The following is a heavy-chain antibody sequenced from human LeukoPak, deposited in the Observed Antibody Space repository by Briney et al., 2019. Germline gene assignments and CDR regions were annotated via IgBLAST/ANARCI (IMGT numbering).Heavy chain of an antibody. J-gene: IGHJ6*02. D-gene: IGHD2-2*01. CDR1: GFTLKDYA. V-gene: IGHV3-23*01. CDR3: AKGGDIVVVPDYFGMDV. Sequence: GGSLRLSCAASGFTLKDYAMNWVRQAPGKGLELVSSVSGTGGTTYYADSVKGRFTISRDNSKNTLYLQMNSLRAEDTAVYSCAKGGDIVVVPDYFGMDVWGQGTTVTVSS. CDR2: VSGTGGTT.